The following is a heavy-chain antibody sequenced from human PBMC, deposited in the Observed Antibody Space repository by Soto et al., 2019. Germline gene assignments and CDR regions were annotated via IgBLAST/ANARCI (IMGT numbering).Heavy chain of an antibody. CDR3: TRDHRHLDY. CDR1: GFTFGGYA. Sequence: PGGSLRLSCAASGFTFGGYAMNWFRQAPGKGLEWVGFIRSKAYGGTTENAASVKGRFTISRDDSKSIAYLQMNSLKTEDTAVYYCTRDHRHLDYWGQGTLVTAPQ. J-gene: IGHJ4*02. V-gene: IGHV3-49*03. CDR2: IRSKAYGGTT.